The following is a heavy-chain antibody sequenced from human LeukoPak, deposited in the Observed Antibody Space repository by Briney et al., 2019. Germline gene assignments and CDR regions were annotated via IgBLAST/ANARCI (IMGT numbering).Heavy chain of an antibody. D-gene: IGHD2-2*01. V-gene: IGHV4-34*01. CDR2: INHSGST. Sequence: SETLSLTCAVYGGSFSGYYWSWIRQPPGKGLEWIGEINHSGSTNYNRSLKSRVTISVDTSKNQFSLKLSSVTAADTAVYYCARHPYCSSTSCWGFRYYYYMDVWGKGTTVTVSS. CDR1: GGSFSGYY. J-gene: IGHJ6*03. CDR3: ARHPYCSSTSCWGFRYYYYMDV.